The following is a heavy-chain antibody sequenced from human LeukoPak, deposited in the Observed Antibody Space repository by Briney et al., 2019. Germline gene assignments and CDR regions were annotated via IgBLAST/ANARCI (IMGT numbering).Heavy chain of an antibody. V-gene: IGHV4-31*03. CDR3: AREDLSGTFDY. CDR1: GGSISSGGYY. Sequence: SETLSLTCTVSGGSISSGGYYWSWIRQHPGKGLEWIGYIYSSGSTYYNPSLKSRVTISVDTSKNQFSLKLSSVTAADTAVYYCAREDLSGTFDYWGQGTLVTVSS. CDR2: IYSSGST. D-gene: IGHD6-13*01. J-gene: IGHJ4*02.